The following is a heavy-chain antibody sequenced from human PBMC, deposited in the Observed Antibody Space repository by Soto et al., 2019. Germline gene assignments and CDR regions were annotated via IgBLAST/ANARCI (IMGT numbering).Heavy chain of an antibody. CDR2: INPDGSAK. CDR1: GFTFSSYW. D-gene: IGHD2-8*02. Sequence: HPGGSLRLSCAASGFTFSSYWMTWLRQAPGKGLEWVANINPDGSAKYYVDSVKGRFTISRDNAKNSLYLQMNSLRVEDTAVYYCAAPPTGNVYFSHWGQGALVTVSS. J-gene: IGHJ1*01. V-gene: IGHV3-7*01. CDR3: AAPPTGNVYFSH.